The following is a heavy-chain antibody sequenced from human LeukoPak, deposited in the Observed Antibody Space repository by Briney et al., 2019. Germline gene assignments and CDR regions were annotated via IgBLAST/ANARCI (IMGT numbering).Heavy chain of an antibody. Sequence: GGSLRLSCAASGFTFSIYWMSWVRQAPGKGLEWVATIKGDGSERYYVDSVKGRFTVSRDNAKNSMYLQMNSLRAEDTAVYYCARGGTYTVDYWGQGTLVTVSS. CDR2: IKGDGSER. V-gene: IGHV3-7*01. CDR1: GFTFSIYW. CDR3: ARGGTYTVDY. J-gene: IGHJ4*02.